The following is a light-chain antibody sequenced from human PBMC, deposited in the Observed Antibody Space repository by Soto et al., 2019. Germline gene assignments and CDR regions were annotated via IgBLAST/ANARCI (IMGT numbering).Light chain of an antibody. CDR2: KAS. CDR3: QQYNSYPWT. J-gene: IGKJ1*01. V-gene: IGKV1-5*03. Sequence: DIQITQSPSTLSASVGDRVTITCRASQSIGSWLAWFQQKPGKAPKVLIYKASSLESGVPSRFSGSGSGTEFTLTISSLQPDDFATYYCQQYNSYPWTFGQGTKVDNK. CDR1: QSIGSW.